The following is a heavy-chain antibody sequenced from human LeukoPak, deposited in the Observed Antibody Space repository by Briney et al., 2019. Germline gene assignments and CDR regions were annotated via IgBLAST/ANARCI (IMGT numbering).Heavy chain of an antibody. J-gene: IGHJ4*02. V-gene: IGHV5-51*01. CDR1: GYTFSSSW. Sequence: GESLKISCKGSGYTFSSSWIGWVRQMPGKGLEWMGIIYPGDSDTRYSPSFEGQVTISADKSINTAYLQWSSLKATDTGMYFCAGQYGRPFDYWGQGTLVTVSS. CDR2: IYPGDSDT. CDR3: AGQYGRPFDY. D-gene: IGHD4-17*01.